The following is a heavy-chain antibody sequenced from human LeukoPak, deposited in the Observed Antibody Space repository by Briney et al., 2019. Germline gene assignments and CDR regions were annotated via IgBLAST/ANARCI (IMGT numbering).Heavy chain of an antibody. D-gene: IGHD6-13*01. CDR3: AKGPIAAAVGYNWFDP. Sequence: GRSLRLSCAASGFTFSSYAMHWVRQAPGKGLEWVAVISYDGSNKYYADSVKGRFTISRDNSKNTLYLQMNSLRAEDTAVYYCAKGPIAAAVGYNWFDPWGQGTLVTVSS. CDR2: ISYDGSNK. V-gene: IGHV3-30*04. J-gene: IGHJ5*02. CDR1: GFTFSSYA.